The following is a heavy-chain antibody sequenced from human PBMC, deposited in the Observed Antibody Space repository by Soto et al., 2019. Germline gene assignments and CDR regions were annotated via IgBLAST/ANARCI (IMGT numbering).Heavy chain of an antibody. CDR3: ARHKHQLLWTFDP. V-gene: IGHV4-39*01. CDR2: IYYSGST. CDR1: GGSISSSSYY. J-gene: IGHJ5*02. D-gene: IGHD2-2*01. Sequence: PSETLSLTCTVSGGSISSSSYYWGWIRQPPGKGLEWIGSIYYSGSTYYNPSLKSRVTISVDTSKNQFSLKLSSVTAADTAVYYCARHKHQLLWTFDPWGQGTLVTVSS.